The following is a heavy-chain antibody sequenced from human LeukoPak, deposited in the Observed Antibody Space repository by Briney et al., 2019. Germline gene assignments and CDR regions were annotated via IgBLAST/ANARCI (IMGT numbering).Heavy chain of an antibody. CDR2: INHSGST. D-gene: IGHD4-23*01. V-gene: IGHV4-34*01. CDR1: GGSFSGYY. J-gene: IGHJ6*02. Sequence: PSETLSLTCAVYGGSFSGYYWSWIRQPPGKGLEWIGEINHSGSTNYNPSLKSRVTISVDTSKNQFSLKLSSVTAADTAVYYCAREVGKYYYYYDMDVWGQGTTVTVSS. CDR3: AREVGKYYYYYDMDV.